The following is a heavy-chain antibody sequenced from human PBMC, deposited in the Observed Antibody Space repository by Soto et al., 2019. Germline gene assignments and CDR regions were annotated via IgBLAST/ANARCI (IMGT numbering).Heavy chain of an antibody. Sequence: QVQLQESGPGLVKPSQTLSLTCTVSGGSIMSGGYYWSWIRQYPGKGLEWIGYIYYSGSTYYNPSLKSRVTISVDTPKNQFSLTLSSVTAADTAMYYCASLSQRLGMAFDIWGQGAMVTVSS. CDR2: IYYSGST. V-gene: IGHV4-31*03. CDR1: GGSIMSGGYY. J-gene: IGHJ3*02. D-gene: IGHD6-13*01. CDR3: ASLSQRLGMAFDI.